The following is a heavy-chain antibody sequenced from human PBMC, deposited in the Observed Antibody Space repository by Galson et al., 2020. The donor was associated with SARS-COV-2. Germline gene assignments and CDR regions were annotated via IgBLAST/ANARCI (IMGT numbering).Heavy chain of an antibody. CDR3: ASIFYVAI. V-gene: IGHV4-34*01. D-gene: IGHD3-10*02. Sequence: SETLSLTCAVYGGSFSGYYWSWIRQPPGKGLEWIGEINHSGSTNYNPSLKSRVTISVDTSKNQFSLKLSSVTAADTAVYYCASIFYVAIWGQGTMVTVSS. CDR2: INHSGST. CDR1: GGSFSGYY. J-gene: IGHJ3*02.